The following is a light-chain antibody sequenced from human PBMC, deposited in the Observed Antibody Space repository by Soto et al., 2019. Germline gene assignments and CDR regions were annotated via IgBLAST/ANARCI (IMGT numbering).Light chain of an antibody. CDR1: SGHNTYA. J-gene: IGLJ2*01. V-gene: IGLV4-69*01. Sequence: QLVLTQSPSASASLGASVKLTCTLSSGHNTYAIAWHQQQPEKGPRFLMKVNNDGSHFKGDGIPDRFSGSSSGTDRYLTISSLQSEDEADYYCQTWGTGIVVFGGGTKLTVL. CDR3: QTWGTGIVV. CDR2: VNNDGSH.